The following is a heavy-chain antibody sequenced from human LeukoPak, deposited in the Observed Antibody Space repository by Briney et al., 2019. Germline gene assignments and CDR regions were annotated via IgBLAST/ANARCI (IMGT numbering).Heavy chain of an antibody. J-gene: IGHJ4*02. CDR1: GFTFGDYA. CDR2: IRSKAYGGTT. Sequence: GGSLRLSCTASGFTFGDYAMSWVRQAPGKGLEWVGFIRSKAYGGTTEYAASVKGRFTILRDDSKSIAYLQMNSLKIEDTAVYYCTARRGGSRLDYWGQGTLVTVSS. V-gene: IGHV3-49*04. CDR3: TARRGGSRLDY. D-gene: IGHD1-26*01.